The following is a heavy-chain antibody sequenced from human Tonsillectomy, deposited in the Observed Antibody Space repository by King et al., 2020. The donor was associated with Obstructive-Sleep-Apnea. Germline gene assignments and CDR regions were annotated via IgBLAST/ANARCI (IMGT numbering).Heavy chain of an antibody. D-gene: IGHD5-18*01. Sequence: LQLQESGPGLVKPSETLSLTCTVSGGSISSSRYYWGWIRQPPGKGLEWIGSIYYSGSTYYNSSLKSRVTISVDTSKNQFSLKLSSVTAADTAVYYCGRVDTAMVDLSYYFDYWGQGTLVTVSS. V-gene: IGHV4-39*07. CDR1: GGSISSSRYY. CDR2: IYYSGST. CDR3: GRVDTAMVDLSYYFDY. J-gene: IGHJ4*02.